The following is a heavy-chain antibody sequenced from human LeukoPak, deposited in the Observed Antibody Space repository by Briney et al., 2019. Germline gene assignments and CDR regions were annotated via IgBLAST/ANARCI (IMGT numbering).Heavy chain of an antibody. CDR1: GFTFSSYA. V-gene: IGHV3-30*04. J-gene: IGHJ4*02. D-gene: IGHD3-16*01. CDR3: ARVDTSHLRYFDS. Sequence: GGSLRLSCAASGFTFSSYAMHWVRQAPGKGLEWVAVISYDGSNKYYADSVKGRFTISRDNSKNTLYLRLNSLRAEDTAVYYCARVDTSHLRYFDSWGQGTLVTVSS. CDR2: ISYDGSNK.